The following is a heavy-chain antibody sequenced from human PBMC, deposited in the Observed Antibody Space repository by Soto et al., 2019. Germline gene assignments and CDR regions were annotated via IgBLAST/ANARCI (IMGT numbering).Heavy chain of an antibody. D-gene: IGHD4-17*01. CDR3: ARVSGAYGGAVDY. CDR2: IKQDGSEK. V-gene: IGHV3-7*01. J-gene: IGHJ4*02. Sequence: VQLVGSGGGLVQAGGSLRVSCAASGVTFRNYWMSWVRQAPGKRREWVAKIKQDGSEKSYVDSGKGRFTISIDNAKNSLSLQMDSLRVEDTAVYYCARVSGAYGGAVDYWGQGTLVTVSS. CDR1: GVTFRNYW.